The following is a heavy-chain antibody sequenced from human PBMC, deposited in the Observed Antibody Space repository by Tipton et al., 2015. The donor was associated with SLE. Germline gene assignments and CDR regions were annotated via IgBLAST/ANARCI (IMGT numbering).Heavy chain of an antibody. J-gene: IGHJ4*02. CDR2: ISASGDET. D-gene: IGHD3-22*01. V-gene: IGHV3-23*01. CDR1: GFNFINYA. CDR3: AKAPQWLLPY. Sequence: PLRLSCAASGFNFINYAMTWVRHAPGKGLEWVSSISASGDETYYAESVKGRFTISRDNSKNTLYLQMNNLSAEDTAVYYCAKAPQWLLPYWGQGTLVTVSS.